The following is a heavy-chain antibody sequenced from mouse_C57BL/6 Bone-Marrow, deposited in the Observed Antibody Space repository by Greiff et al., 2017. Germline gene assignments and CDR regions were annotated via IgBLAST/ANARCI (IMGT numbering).Heavy chain of an antibody. Sequence: EVKLMESGGDLVKPGGSLKLSCAASGFTFSSYGMSWVRQTPDKRLEWVATISSGGSYTYYPDSVKGRFTISRDNAKNTLYLQMSSLKSEDTAMYYCARRYYGSSYDPLWDYWGQGTTLTVSS. CDR1: GFTFSSYG. CDR2: ISSGGSYT. J-gene: IGHJ2*01. V-gene: IGHV5-6*01. D-gene: IGHD1-1*01. CDR3: ARRYYGSSYDPLWDY.